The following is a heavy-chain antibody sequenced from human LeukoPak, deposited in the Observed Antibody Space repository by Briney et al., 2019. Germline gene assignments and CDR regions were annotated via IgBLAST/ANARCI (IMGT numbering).Heavy chain of an antibody. CDR2: ISGTGGST. CDR1: GFTFSSYA. Sequence: GGSLRLSCAASGFTFSSYAMSWIRQAPGKGLEWVSAISGTGGSTYYADSVKGRFTISRDNSKNTLYLQMNSLRAEDTAVYYCAKVEYSSSYYFDYWGQGTLVTVSS. D-gene: IGHD6-6*01. V-gene: IGHV3-23*01. J-gene: IGHJ4*02. CDR3: AKVEYSSSYYFDY.